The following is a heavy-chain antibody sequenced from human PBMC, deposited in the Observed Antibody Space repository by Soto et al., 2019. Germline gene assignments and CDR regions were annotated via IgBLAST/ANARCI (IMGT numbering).Heavy chain of an antibody. Sequence: QVQLVESGGALVKPGGSLRLSCAASGFTFSDYYMSWIRQAPGKGLEWVSYIDSRGRTISYADSVKGRFTISRDDAKNSLYLQMNSVRAEDTAVYYCARQAARNYFDSWGQGSLVTVSS. D-gene: IGHD6-6*01. CDR3: ARQAARNYFDS. V-gene: IGHV3-11*01. J-gene: IGHJ4*02. CDR2: IDSRGRTI. CDR1: GFTFSDYY.